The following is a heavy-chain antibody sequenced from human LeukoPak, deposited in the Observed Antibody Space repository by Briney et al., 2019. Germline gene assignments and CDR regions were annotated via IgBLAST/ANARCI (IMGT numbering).Heavy chain of an antibody. V-gene: IGHV3-21*01. CDR2: ISSSSSYI. CDR1: GFTFSSYS. Sequence: GGSLRLSCAASGFTFSSYSMNWVGQAPGKGLEWVSSISSSSSYIYYADSVKGRFTISRDNAKNSLYLQMNSLRAEDTAVYYCARDEAFSSSYGYWGQGTLVTVSS. J-gene: IGHJ4*02. D-gene: IGHD6-13*01. CDR3: ARDEAFSSSYGY.